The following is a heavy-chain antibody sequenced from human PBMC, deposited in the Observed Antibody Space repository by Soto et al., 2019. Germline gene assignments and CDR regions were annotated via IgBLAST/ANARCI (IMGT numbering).Heavy chain of an antibody. V-gene: IGHV1-2*04. Sequence: GASVKVSCKASGYTFTGYYMHWVRQAPGQGLEWMGWINPNSGGTNYAQKFQGWVTMTRDTSIDTAYMEMSSLRSEDTAVYFCAADLKGFMAVAGRFDLWGQGTPVTVSS. CDR2: INPNSGGT. D-gene: IGHD6-19*01. CDR1: GYTFTGYY. J-gene: IGHJ4*02. CDR3: AADLKGFMAVAGRFDL.